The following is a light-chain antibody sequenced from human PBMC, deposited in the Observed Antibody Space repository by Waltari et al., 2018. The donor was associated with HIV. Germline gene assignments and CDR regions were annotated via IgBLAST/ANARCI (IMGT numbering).Light chain of an antibody. CDR3: CAYAGSTTYVI. CDR1: SSAVGGYNL. Sequence: QSALTQPASVSGSPGQSTTISCTGTSSAVGGYNLVSWYQQHPGKAPKLMIYEVSKRPSGVSNRFSGSKSGNTASLTISGLQAEDEADYYCCAYAGSTTYVIFGGGTKLTVL. V-gene: IGLV2-23*02. CDR2: EVS. J-gene: IGLJ2*01.